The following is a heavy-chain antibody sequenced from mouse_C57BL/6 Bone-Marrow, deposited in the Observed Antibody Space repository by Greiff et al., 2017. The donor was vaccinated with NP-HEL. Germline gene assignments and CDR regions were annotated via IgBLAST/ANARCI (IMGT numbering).Heavy chain of an antibody. V-gene: IGHV14-4*01. CDR1: GFNIKDDY. J-gene: IGHJ1*03. D-gene: IGHD1-1*01. Sequence: EVQLQQSGAELVRPGASVKLSCTASGFNIKDDYMHWVKQRPEQGLEWIGWIDPENGDTEYAPKFQGKATITADTSSNPAYLQLSSLTSEDTSVYSCTTHYVSRYFDVWGTGTTVTVSS. CDR3: TTHYVSRYFDV. CDR2: IDPENGDT.